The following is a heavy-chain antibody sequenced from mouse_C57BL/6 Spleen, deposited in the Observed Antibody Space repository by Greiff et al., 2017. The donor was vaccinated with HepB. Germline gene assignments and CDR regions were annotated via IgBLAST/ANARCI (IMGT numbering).Heavy chain of an antibody. CDR1: GYTFTSYW. Sequence: QVQLKQPGTELVKPGASVKLSCKASGYTFTSYWMHWVKQRPGQGLEWIGNINPGNGGTNYNEKFKSKATLTVDKSSSTAYMQLSSLTSEDSAVYYCARDLRLQAWFAYWGQGTLVTVSA. CDR3: ARDLRLQAWFAY. CDR2: INPGNGGT. D-gene: IGHD3-2*02. V-gene: IGHV1-53*01. J-gene: IGHJ3*01.